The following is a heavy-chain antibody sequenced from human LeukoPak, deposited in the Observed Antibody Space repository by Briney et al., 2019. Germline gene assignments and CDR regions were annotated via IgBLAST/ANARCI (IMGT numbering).Heavy chain of an antibody. CDR3: ARDPQFPPYYYYYGMDV. J-gene: IGHJ6*02. CDR1: GFTFSTYS. Sequence: PGGSLRLSCAASGFTFSTYSMNWVRQAPGKGLEWVSSISSSTYIYYADSVKGRFTISRDNAKNSLYLQMNSLRAEDTAVYYCARDPQFPPYYYYYGMDVWGQGTTVTVSS. D-gene: IGHD6-19*01. CDR2: ISSSTYI. V-gene: IGHV3-21*01.